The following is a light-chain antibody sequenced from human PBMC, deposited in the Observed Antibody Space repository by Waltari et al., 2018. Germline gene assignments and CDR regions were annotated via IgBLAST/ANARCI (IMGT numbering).Light chain of an antibody. CDR1: SSAVGTYNS. V-gene: IGLV2-14*01. CDR2: EVT. J-gene: IGLJ1*01. CDR3: SSYTSGTTLYV. Sequence: QSALTQPASVSGSPGQSITIPCPGTSSAVGTYNSVSWYQQHPGKAPKLIISEVTDRPSGVSNRFSGSRSGNTASLTISGLQAEDEADYYCSSYTSGTTLYVFGTGTKVTVL.